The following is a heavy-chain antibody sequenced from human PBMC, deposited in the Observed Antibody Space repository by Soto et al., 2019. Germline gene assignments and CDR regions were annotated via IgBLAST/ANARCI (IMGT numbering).Heavy chain of an antibody. V-gene: IGHV3-23*01. Sequence: GGSLRLSCEASGFTFSGFAMSWVRQAPGKGLEWVSGISAGGGSTYYADSVKGRFTTFRDNARDTVYLQMNSLRAEDTAVYYCAKPYYDHSRYYCYFDNWGQGTLVTVSS. J-gene: IGHJ4*02. D-gene: IGHD3-22*01. CDR1: GFTFSGFA. CDR2: ISAGGGST. CDR3: AKPYYDHSRYYCYFDN.